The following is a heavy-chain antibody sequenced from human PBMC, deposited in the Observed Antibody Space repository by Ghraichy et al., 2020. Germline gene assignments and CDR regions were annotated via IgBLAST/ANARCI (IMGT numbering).Heavy chain of an antibody. CDR3: ATVHKTRWYSSQNWFDP. CDR1: GYTLTELS. V-gene: IGHV1-24*01. CDR2: FDPEDGET. D-gene: IGHD6-13*01. J-gene: IGHJ5*02. Sequence: ASVKVSCKVSGYTLTELSMHWVRQAPGKGLEWMGGFDPEDGETIYAQKFQGRVTMTEDTSTDTAYMELSSLRSEDTAVYYCATVHKTRWYSSQNWFDPWGQGTLVTVSS.